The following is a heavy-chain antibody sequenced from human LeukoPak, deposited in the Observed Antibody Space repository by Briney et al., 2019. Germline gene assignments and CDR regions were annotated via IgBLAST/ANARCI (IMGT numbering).Heavy chain of an antibody. CDR2: IYYSGST. Sequence: SETLSLTCTVSGGSISSSSYYWGWIRQPPGKGLEWIGSIYYSGSTYYNPSLKSRVTISVDTSKNQFSLELSSVTAADTAVYYCAREGVVVAAYDYWGQGTLVTVSS. J-gene: IGHJ4*02. CDR1: GGSISSSSYY. V-gene: IGHV4-39*07. CDR3: AREGVVVAAYDY. D-gene: IGHD2-15*01.